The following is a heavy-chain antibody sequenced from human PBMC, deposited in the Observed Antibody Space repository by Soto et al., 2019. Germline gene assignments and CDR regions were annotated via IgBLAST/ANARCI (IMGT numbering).Heavy chain of an antibody. Sequence: HGEPLKISCNSSGYSFTSYWISWVRQMPGTGLEWMGRIAPSDSYPNYSPSFQGHVTISADKSISTAYLQWSSLKASDTAMYYCARHPFAAAGTPLYSRWGQGTLVTVSS. CDR2: IAPSDSYP. V-gene: IGHV5-10-1*01. CDR3: ARHPFAAAGTPLYSR. CDR1: GYSFTSYW. J-gene: IGHJ4*02. D-gene: IGHD6-13*01.